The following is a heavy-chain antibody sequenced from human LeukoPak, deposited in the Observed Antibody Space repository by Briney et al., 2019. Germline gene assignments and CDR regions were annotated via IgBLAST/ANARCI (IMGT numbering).Heavy chain of an antibody. CDR3: AKDRLGAMMYFDF. Sequence: GGSLRLSCEASGFTFSTYGMSWVRQAPGKGLEWVSAISGSGDSTYYADSVKGRVTISRDNSKNTLYLQVNSLRVEDTAVYYCAKDRLGAMMYFDFWGQGTLVTVSS. D-gene: IGHD1-26*01. CDR1: GFTFSTYG. J-gene: IGHJ4*02. CDR2: ISGSGDST. V-gene: IGHV3-23*01.